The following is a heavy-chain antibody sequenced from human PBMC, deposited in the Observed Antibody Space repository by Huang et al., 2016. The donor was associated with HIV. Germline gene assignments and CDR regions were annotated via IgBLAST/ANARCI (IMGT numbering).Heavy chain of an antibody. J-gene: IGHJ4*02. CDR3: AKGGSAAAVLDF. D-gene: IGHD6-13*01. Sequence: QVQLVESGGGVVQPGRSLRISCAASGFTFSSYGMHWVAVISYDAKTKYYADSVKGRFRISRDNSKTTVYLQLNSLRLEDTAVYYCAKGGSAAAVLDFWGQGTLVTVSS. V-gene: IGHV3-30*18. CDR2: ISYDAKTK. CDR1: GFTFSSYG.